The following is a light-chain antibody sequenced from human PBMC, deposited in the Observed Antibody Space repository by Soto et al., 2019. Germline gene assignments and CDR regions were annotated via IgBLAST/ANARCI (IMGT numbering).Light chain of an antibody. V-gene: IGKV3-15*01. J-gene: IGKJ2*01. CDR2: GAS. Sequence: EIVMTQSPATLSVSPGERAALSCRACQSVSSNLAWYQQKPGQAPRLLIYGASTRAPGIPARVSGSGSGTEFTLTISSLRPEDFAFYDCQKYNYWPSLGQGTMLEI. CDR1: QSVSSN. CDR3: QKYNYWPS.